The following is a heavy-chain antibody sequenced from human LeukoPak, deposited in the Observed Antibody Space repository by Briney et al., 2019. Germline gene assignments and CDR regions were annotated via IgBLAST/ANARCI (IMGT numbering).Heavy chain of an antibody. D-gene: IGHD1-14*01. V-gene: IGHV4-39*01. J-gene: IGHJ5*02. CDR2: IYYSGST. Sequence: PSETLSLTCTVSGGSISSSSYYWGWIRQPPGKGLEWIGSIYYSGSTYYNPSLKSRVTISVDTSKNQFSLKLSSVTAADTAVYYWAKKRFKTGIFGGANNMAWGQGTLV. CDR3: AKKRFKTGIFGGANNMA. CDR1: GGSISSSSYY.